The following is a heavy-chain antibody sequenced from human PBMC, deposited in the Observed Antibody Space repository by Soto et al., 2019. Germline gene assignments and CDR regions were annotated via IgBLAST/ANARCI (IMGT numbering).Heavy chain of an antibody. Sequence: PGGSLRLSCVASGFTFSSYGMHWVRQAPGKGLEWVAVIWYDGSNKYYADSVKGRFTISRDNSKNTLYLQMNSLRTEDTAVYYCARDLYSYVSNDAFDIWGQGTMVTVSS. CDR3: ARDLYSYVSNDAFDI. V-gene: IGHV3-33*01. CDR1: GFTFSSYG. D-gene: IGHD5-18*01. CDR2: IWYDGSNK. J-gene: IGHJ3*02.